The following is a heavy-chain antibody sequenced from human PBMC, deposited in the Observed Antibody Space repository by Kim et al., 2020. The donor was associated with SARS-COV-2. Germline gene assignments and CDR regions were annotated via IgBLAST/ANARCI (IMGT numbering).Heavy chain of an antibody. CDR3: ARGDRVYGSGSLYYYYYGMDV. Sequence: SETLSLTCTVSGGSISSYYWSWIRQPPGKGLEWIGYIYYSGSTNYNPSLKSRVTISVDTSKNQFSLKLSSVTAADTAVYYCARGDRVYGSGSLYYYYYGMDVWGQGTPVTVSS. V-gene: IGHV4-59*01. CDR1: GGSISSYY. CDR2: IYYSGST. J-gene: IGHJ6*02. D-gene: IGHD3-10*01.